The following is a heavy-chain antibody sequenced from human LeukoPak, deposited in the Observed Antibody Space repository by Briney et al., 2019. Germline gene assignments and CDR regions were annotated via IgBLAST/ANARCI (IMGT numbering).Heavy chain of an antibody. CDR1: GYTFTSYG. CDR2: ISAYNGNT. CDR3: ARDDADSNYVLPFDY. Sequence: GASVKVSCKASGYTFTSYGISWVRRAPGQGLEWMGWISAYNGNTNYAQKLQGRVTMTTDTSTSTAYMELRSLRSDDTAVYYCARDDADSNYVLPFDYWGQGTLVTVSS. V-gene: IGHV1-18*01. J-gene: IGHJ4*02. D-gene: IGHD4-11*01.